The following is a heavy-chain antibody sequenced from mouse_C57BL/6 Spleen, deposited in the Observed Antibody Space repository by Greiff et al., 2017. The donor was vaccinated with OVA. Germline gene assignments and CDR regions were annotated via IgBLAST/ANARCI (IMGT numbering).Heavy chain of an antibody. CDR3: ARDYGSSPFDY. D-gene: IGHD1-1*01. J-gene: IGHJ2*01. V-gene: IGHV1-80*01. Sequence: QVQLKESGAELVKPGASVKISCKASGYAFSSYWMNWVKQRPGKGLEWIGQIYPGDGDTNYNGKFKGKATLTADKSSSTAYMQLSSLTSEDSAVYFCARDYGSSPFDYWGKGTTLTVSS. CDR2: IYPGDGDT. CDR1: GYAFSSYW.